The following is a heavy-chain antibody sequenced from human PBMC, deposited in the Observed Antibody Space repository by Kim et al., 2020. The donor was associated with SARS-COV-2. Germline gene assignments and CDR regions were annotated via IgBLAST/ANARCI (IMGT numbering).Heavy chain of an antibody. CDR2: ISGSSSYI. D-gene: IGHD5-12*01. CDR1: GFTFSSYS. CDR3: ARGGYSGYGRDY. V-gene: IGHV3-21*01. J-gene: IGHJ4*02. Sequence: GGSLRLSCAASGFTFSSYSMNWVRQAPGKGLEWVSSISGSSSYIYYADSVKGRFTISRDNAENSLYLQMNSLRVEDTAVYYCARGGYSGYGRDYWGQGTLGTVSS.